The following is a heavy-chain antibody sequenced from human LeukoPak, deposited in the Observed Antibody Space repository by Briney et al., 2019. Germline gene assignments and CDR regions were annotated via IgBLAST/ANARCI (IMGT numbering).Heavy chain of an antibody. CDR1: GFTFSSYG. CDR3: AKDGVGGSCYD. D-gene: IGHD2-15*01. J-gene: IGHJ4*02. CDR2: IRYEGSNK. Sequence: GGSLRLSCAASGFTFSSYGMHWVRQAPGKGLEWVAFIRYEGSNKYYADSVKGRFTISRDNSKNTLYLKMNSLRAEDTAVYYCAKDGVGGSCYDWGQGTLVTVSS. V-gene: IGHV3-30*02.